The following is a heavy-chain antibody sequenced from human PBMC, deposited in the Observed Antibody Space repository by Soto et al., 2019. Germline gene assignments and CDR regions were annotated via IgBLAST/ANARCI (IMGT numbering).Heavy chain of an antibody. V-gene: IGHV3-23*01. J-gene: IGHJ4*02. Sequence: VGSLRLSCAASGFTFSSYAMTWVRQAPGKGLEWVSSITGTGGSTYYADSVKGRFTISRDNSKNTLYLQMNSLRAEDTAVYFCAKDRGLCRIVVTVLLESWGQGTLVIVSS. CDR1: GFTFSSYA. CDR3: AKDRGLCRIVVTVLLES. D-gene: IGHD3-22*01. CDR2: ITGTGGST.